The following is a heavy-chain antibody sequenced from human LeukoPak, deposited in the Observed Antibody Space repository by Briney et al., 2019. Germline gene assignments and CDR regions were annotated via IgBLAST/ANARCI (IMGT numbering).Heavy chain of an antibody. D-gene: IGHD5-18*01. Sequence: SETLSLTCTVSGGSISSSSYYWGWIRQPPGKGLEWIGSIYYSGSTYYNPSLRSRVTISVDTSKNQFSLKLSSVTAADTAVYYCARDTARFYYSYGPGIRYDAFDIWGQGTMVTVSS. CDR3: ARDTARFYYSYGPGIRYDAFDI. J-gene: IGHJ3*02. CDR1: GGSISSSSYY. CDR2: IYYSGST. V-gene: IGHV4-39*07.